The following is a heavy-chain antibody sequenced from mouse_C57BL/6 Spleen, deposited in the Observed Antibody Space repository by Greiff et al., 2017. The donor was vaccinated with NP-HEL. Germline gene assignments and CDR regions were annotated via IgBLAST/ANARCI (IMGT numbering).Heavy chain of an antibody. CDR3: ARQEGGSSYGWYFDV. V-gene: IGHV5-15*01. D-gene: IGHD1-1*01. CDR1: GFTFSDYG. J-gene: IGHJ1*03. Sequence: EVKVVESGGGLVQPGGSLKLSCAASGFTFSDYGMAWVRQAPRKGPEWVAFISNFAYSIYYADTVTGRFTISRENAKNTLYLEMSSLRSEDTAMYYCARQEGGSSYGWYFDVWGTGTTVTVSS. CDR2: ISNFAYSI.